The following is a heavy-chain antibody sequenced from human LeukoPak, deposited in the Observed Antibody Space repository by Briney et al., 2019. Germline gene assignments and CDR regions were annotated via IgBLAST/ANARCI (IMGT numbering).Heavy chain of an antibody. CDR2: ISSSSSYI. D-gene: IGHD2-15*01. V-gene: IGHV3-21*01. J-gene: IGHJ4*02. Sequence: GGSLRLFCAASGFTFSSYSMNWVRQAPGKGLEWVSSISSSSSYIYYADSVKGRFAISRDNAKNSLYLQMNSLRAEDTAVYYCARAGDCSGGSCYSDDYWGQGTLVTVSS. CDR3: ARAGDCSGGSCYSDDY. CDR1: GFTFSSYS.